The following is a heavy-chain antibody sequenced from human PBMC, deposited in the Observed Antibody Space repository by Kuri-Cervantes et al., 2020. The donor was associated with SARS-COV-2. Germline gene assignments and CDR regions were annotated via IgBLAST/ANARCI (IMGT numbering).Heavy chain of an antibody. J-gene: IGHJ4*02. CDR2: IYYSGST. CDR3: ARDHKGSYGDYFDY. V-gene: IGHV4-59*01. D-gene: IGHD1-26*01. Sequence: SETLSLTCTVSGGSISSYYWSWIRQPPGKGLEWIGYIYYSGSTNYNPSLKSRVTISVDTSKNQFSLKLSSVTAADTAVYYCARDHKGSYGDYFDYWGQGNRVNVSS. CDR1: GGSISSYY.